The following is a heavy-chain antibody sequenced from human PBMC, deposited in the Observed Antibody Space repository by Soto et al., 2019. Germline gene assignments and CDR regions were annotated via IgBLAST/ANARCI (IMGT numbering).Heavy chain of an antibody. V-gene: IGHV3-11*05. D-gene: IGHD3-10*01. Sequence: QVQLVESGGGLVKPGGSLRLSCAASGFTFSDYYMSWIRQAPGKGLEWVSYISSSSSYTNYADSVKGRFTISRDNAKNSLYLQMNSLRAEDTAVYYCARGTGVLWFEEFTQDYYYYGMDVWGQGTTVTVSS. CDR1: GFTFSDYY. CDR2: ISSSSSYT. CDR3: ARGTGVLWFEEFTQDYYYYGMDV. J-gene: IGHJ6*02.